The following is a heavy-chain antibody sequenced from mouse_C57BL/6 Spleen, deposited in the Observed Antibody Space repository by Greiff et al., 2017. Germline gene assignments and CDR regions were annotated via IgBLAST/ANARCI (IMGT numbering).Heavy chain of an antibody. Sequence: EVMLVESGGGLVKPGGSLKLSCAASGFTFSDYGMHWVRQAPEKGLEWVAYISSGSSTIYYADTVKGRFTISRDNAKNTLFLQMTSLRSEDTAMYYCARCYYGSSPYCDFDVWGTGTTVTVSS. CDR2: ISSGSSTI. CDR1: GFTFSDYG. D-gene: IGHD1-1*01. CDR3: ARCYYGSSPYCDFDV. J-gene: IGHJ1*03. V-gene: IGHV5-17*01.